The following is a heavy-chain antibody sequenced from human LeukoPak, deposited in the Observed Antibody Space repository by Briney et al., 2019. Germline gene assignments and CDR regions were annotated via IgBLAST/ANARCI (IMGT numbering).Heavy chain of an antibody. V-gene: IGHV1-46*01. J-gene: IGHJ5*02. CDR2: INPSGGST. CDR1: GYTFTSYY. CDR3: ARGRAGYSSGLYADWFDP. Sequence: ASVKVSCKASGYTFTSYYMHWVRQAPGQGLEWMGIINPSGGSTSYAQKFQGRVTMTRDTSTSTVYMELSSLRSEDTAMYYCARGRAGYSSGLYADWFDPWGQGTLVTVSS. D-gene: IGHD6-19*01.